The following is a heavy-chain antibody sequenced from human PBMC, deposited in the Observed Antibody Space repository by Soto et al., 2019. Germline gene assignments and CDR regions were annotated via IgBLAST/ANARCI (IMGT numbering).Heavy chain of an antibody. V-gene: IGHV3-7*01. CDR3: ARGPSGDYWYSYYYMDV. CDR1: GFTISSYW. J-gene: IGHJ6*03. D-gene: IGHD2-8*02. Sequence: EVQLVQSGGGLVQPGGSLRLSCAASGFTISSYWMSWVRQAPGKGLEWVANIKEDGSDEYYVDSVKGRFTISRDNAKNSLSLQMNSLRGEDTAVYYCARGPSGDYWYSYYYMDVWGKGTSVTVSS. CDR2: IKEDGSDE.